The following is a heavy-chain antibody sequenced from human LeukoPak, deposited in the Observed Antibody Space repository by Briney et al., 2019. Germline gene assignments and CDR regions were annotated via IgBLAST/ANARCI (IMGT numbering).Heavy chain of an antibody. J-gene: IGHJ6*03. CDR3: ARIFSTTRYFDWLLSDYYYYMDV. Sequence: GASVKVSCKASGYTFTSYDINWVRQAPGQGLEWMGWISAYNGNTNYAQKLQGRVTMTTDISTSTAYMELRSLRSDDTAVYYCARIFSTTRYFDWLLSDYYYYMDVWGKGTTVTISS. CDR2: ISAYNGNT. D-gene: IGHD3-9*01. CDR1: GYTFTSYD. V-gene: IGHV1-18*01.